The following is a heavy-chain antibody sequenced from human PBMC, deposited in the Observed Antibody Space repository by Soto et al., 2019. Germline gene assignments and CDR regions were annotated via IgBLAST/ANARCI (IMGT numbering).Heavy chain of an antibody. V-gene: IGHV1-69*02. D-gene: IGHD1-1*01. CDR1: GGTFSSQT. Sequence: QVQLVQSGAEVKEPGSSVKVSCKVSGGTFSSQTINWVRQVPGQGLEWMGSVIPIIGEGKYAQSFLGRVTITAKRSRSTAYMGRSSLRSEDTAVYYCARPAVNDLDADSSAFDIWGQGTMVTVSS. CDR3: ARPAVNDLDADSSAFDI. CDR2: VIPIIGEG. J-gene: IGHJ3*02.